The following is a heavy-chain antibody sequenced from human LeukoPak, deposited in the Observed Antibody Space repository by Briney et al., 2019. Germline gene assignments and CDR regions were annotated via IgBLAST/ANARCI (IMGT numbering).Heavy chain of an antibody. V-gene: IGHV3-33*01. J-gene: IGHJ5*02. CDR1: GFTFSSYG. D-gene: IGHD3-22*01. CDR2: IWYDGSNK. Sequence: GGSLRLSCAASGFTFSSYGMHWVRQAPGKGLEWVAVIWYDGSNKYYADSVKGRFTISRDNSKNTLYLHMNSLRAEDTAVYYCARDYYDSSGYYASGSFDPWGQGTLVTVSS. CDR3: ARDYYDSSGYYASGSFDP.